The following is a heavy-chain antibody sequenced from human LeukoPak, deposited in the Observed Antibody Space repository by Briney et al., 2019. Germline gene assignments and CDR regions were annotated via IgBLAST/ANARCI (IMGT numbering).Heavy chain of an antibody. J-gene: IGHJ4*02. CDR1: GGSISSTNW. Sequence: ASETLSLTCGVSGGSISSTNWWSWVGQPPGQGLEWIGEISLSGLTNYKPSPNSRVTVSLDKSKNQLSLNLTSVTAADTAVYYCSRENGAFSPFGYWGQGTLDTVPS. V-gene: IGHV4-4*02. D-gene: IGHD2-8*01. CDR2: ISLSGLT. CDR3: SRENGAFSPFGY.